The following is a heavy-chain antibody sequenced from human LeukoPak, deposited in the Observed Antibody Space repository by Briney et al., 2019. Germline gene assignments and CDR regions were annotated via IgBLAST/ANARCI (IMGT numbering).Heavy chain of an antibody. J-gene: IGHJ4*02. Sequence: PGGSLRLSCAASGFTFSSYGMNWVRQAPGKGLEWVSAISGSGSSTYYVDSVKGRFTISRDNSKNTLYLQMNNLRAEDTALYYCAKDRRRTTVTSFDYWGQGTLVTVSS. CDR3: AKDRRRTTVTSFDY. V-gene: IGHV3-23*01. D-gene: IGHD4-17*01. CDR2: ISGSGSST. CDR1: GFTFSSYG.